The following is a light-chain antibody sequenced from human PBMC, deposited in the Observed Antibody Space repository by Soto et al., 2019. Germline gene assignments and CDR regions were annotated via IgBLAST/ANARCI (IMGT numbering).Light chain of an antibody. Sequence: DIQMTQSRPTLSASVGDRVTITCRASQSISNWLAWYQQKPGTAPKLLIFKASSLEFGVPSRCIGGGYGTEFTLPISSLQPDDFASYYCQQYYTLSPWTSGQGTRV. J-gene: IGKJ1*01. CDR2: KAS. CDR3: QQYYTLSPWT. V-gene: IGKV1-5*03. CDR1: QSISNW.